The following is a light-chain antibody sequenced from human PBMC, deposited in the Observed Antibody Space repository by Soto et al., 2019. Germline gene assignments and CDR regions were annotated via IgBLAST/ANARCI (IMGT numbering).Light chain of an antibody. CDR1: QSVLYSSNNKNY. CDR3: QQYYSTPLS. J-gene: IGKJ1*01. Sequence: DIVMTQSPDSLAVSLGERATINCKSSQSVLYSSNNKNYLAWYQQKPGQPPKLLIYWASTRESGVPDRFSGSGSGPDFTLTSSSLQAEDVEVYYCQQYYSTPLSFGQGTKVEIK. CDR2: WAS. V-gene: IGKV4-1*01.